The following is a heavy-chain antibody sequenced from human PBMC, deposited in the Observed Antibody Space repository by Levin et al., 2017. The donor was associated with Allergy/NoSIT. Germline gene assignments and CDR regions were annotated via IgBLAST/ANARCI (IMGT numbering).Heavy chain of an antibody. CDR2: IYTSGST. J-gene: IGHJ6*02. CDR1: GGSIRSYY. V-gene: IGHV4-4*07. CDR3: ARDIVLMVGSGMDV. D-gene: IGHD2-8*01. Sequence: PSPTLSLPCTVSGGSIRSYYWSWIRQPAGKGLEWIGRIYTSGSTNYNPSLKSRVTMSVDTSKNQFSLKLSSVTAADTAVYYCARDIVLMVGSGMDVWGQGTTVTVSS.